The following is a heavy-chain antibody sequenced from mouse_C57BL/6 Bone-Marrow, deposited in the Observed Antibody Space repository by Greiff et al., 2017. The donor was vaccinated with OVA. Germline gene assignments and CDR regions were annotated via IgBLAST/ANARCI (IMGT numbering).Heavy chain of an antibody. V-gene: IGHV3-8*01. Sequence: EVQLQQSGPGLAKPSQTLSLTCSVTGYSITSDYWNWIRKFPGNKLEYMGYLSYSGSTYSNPSPKSGLSITRDTSKNQYYLQLNSVTTEDTATYYCARSYYGSSPWFAYWGQGTLVTVSA. J-gene: IGHJ3*01. CDR1: GYSITSDY. D-gene: IGHD1-1*01. CDR3: ARSYYGSSPWFAY. CDR2: LSYSGST.